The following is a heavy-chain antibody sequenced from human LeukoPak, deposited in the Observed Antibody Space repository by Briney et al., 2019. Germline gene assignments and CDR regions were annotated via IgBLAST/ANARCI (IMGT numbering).Heavy chain of an antibody. CDR1: RHIFSDYY. CDR3: ARLITMIFPRIHYYYGMDV. CDR2: HSNSSSYT. Sequence: GRTLRLFRAASRHIFSDYYMSWTREARRKGREWGTYHSNSSSYTNYADSVKGRFTISRDNAKNSLYLQMNSLRAEDTAVYYCARLITMIFPRIHYYYGMDVWGQGTTVTVSS. V-gene: IGHV3-11*06. D-gene: IGHD3-22*01. J-gene: IGHJ6*02.